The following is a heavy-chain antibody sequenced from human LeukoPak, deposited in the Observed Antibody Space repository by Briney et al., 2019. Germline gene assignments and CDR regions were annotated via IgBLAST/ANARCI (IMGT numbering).Heavy chain of an antibody. CDR1: GFTFSSYS. J-gene: IGHJ6*04. Sequence: PGGSLRLSCAASGFTFSSYSMNWVRQAPGKGLEWVSSISSSSSYIYYADSVKGRFTISRDNAENSLYLQMNSLRAEDTAVYYCARVQRYCSGGSCYDYYYYGMDVWGKGTTVTVSS. CDR2: ISSSSSYI. V-gene: IGHV3-21*01. D-gene: IGHD2-15*01. CDR3: ARVQRYCSGGSCYDYYYYGMDV.